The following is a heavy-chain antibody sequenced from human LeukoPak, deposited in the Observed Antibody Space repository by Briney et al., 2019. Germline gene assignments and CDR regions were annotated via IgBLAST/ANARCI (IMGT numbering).Heavy chain of an antibody. Sequence: ASVKVSCKASGYTFTSYDINWVRQATGQGLEWMGWMNPSSGNTGYAQKFQGRVTMTRNTSISNAYMELSSLRSEGPAVYYCARDGEYYYDSSGSPSSDYWGQGTLVTVSS. D-gene: IGHD3-22*01. V-gene: IGHV1-8*01. J-gene: IGHJ4*02. CDR3: ARDGEYYYDSSGSPSSDY. CDR1: GYTFTSYD. CDR2: MNPSSGNT.